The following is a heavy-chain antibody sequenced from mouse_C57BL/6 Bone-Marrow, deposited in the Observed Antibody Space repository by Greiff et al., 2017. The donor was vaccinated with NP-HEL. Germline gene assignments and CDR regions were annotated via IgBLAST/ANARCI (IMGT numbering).Heavy chain of an antibody. CDR2: IDPSDSET. Sequence: QVQLQQPGAELVRPGSSVKLSCKASGYTFTSYWMHWVKQRPIQGLEWIGNIDPSDSETHYNQKFKDKATLTVDKSSSTAYMQLSSLTSEDSAVYYCARYHYYGSRLDYWGQGTTLTVSS. CDR1: GYTFTSYW. V-gene: IGHV1-52*01. J-gene: IGHJ2*01. D-gene: IGHD1-1*01. CDR3: ARYHYYGSRLDY.